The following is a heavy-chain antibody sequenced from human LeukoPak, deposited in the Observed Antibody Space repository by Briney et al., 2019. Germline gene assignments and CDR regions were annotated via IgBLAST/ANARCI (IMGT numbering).Heavy chain of an antibody. Sequence: GASVKVSCKASGYTFTSYGISWVRQAPGQGLEWMGWISAYNGNTNYAQKLQGRVTMTTDTSTSTAYMELRSLRSDDTAVYYCARRGRWLQFRQSDFYYWGQGTLVTVSS. V-gene: IGHV1-18*01. CDR2: ISAYNGNT. CDR1: GYTFTSYG. J-gene: IGHJ4*02. CDR3: ARRGRWLQFRQSDFYY. D-gene: IGHD5-24*01.